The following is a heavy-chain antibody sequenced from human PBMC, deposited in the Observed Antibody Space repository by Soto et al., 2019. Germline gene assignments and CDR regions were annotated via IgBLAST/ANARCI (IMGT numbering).Heavy chain of an antibody. D-gene: IGHD6-13*01. J-gene: IGHJ5*02. CDR3: AREKSSRYSSSWYGVSWFDP. CDR1: GYTFTGYY. CDR2: INPNSGGT. Sequence: ASVKVSWKASGYTFTGYYMHWVRQAPGQGLEWMGWINPNSGGTNYAQKFQGWVTMTRDTSISTAYMELSRLRSDDTAVYYCAREKSSRYSSSWYGVSWFDPWGQGTLVTVSS. V-gene: IGHV1-2*04.